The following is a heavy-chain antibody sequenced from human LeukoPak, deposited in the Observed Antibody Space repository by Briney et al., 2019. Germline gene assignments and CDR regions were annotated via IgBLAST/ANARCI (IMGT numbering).Heavy chain of an antibody. Sequence: PGGSLRLSCAASGFTFSSYAMHWVRQAPGKGPEWVAVISYDGSNKYYADSVKGRFTISRDNSKNTLYLQMNSLRAEDTAVYYCARDQYDSSGYYSYWGQGTLVTVSS. CDR3: ARDQYDSSGYYSY. V-gene: IGHV3-30-3*01. CDR1: GFTFSSYA. J-gene: IGHJ4*02. D-gene: IGHD3-22*01. CDR2: ISYDGSNK.